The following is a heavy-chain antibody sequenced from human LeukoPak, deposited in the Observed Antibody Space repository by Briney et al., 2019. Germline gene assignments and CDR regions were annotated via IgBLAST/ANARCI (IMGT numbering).Heavy chain of an antibody. V-gene: IGHV4-34*01. CDR1: GGSFSGYY. D-gene: IGHD2-21*02. Sequence: KPSETLSLTCAVYGGSFSGYYWSWIRQPPGKGLEWIGEINHRGSTNYNPSLKSRVTISVDTSKNQFSLKLSSVTAADTAVYYCARHAYCGGDCYAFDIWGQGTMVTVSS. J-gene: IGHJ3*02. CDR3: ARHAYCGGDCYAFDI. CDR2: INHRGST.